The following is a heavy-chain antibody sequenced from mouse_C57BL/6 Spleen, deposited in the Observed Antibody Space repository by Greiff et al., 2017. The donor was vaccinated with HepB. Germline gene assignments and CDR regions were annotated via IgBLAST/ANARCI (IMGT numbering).Heavy chain of an antibody. J-gene: IGHJ3*01. Sequence: EVKLMESGEGLVKPGGSLKLSCAASGFTFSSYAMSWVRQTPEKRLEWVAYISSGGDYIYYADTVKGRFTISRDNARNTLYLQMSSLKSEDTAMYYCTRADYGSPFAYWGQGTLVTVSA. D-gene: IGHD1-1*01. CDR3: TRADYGSPFAY. V-gene: IGHV5-9-1*02. CDR1: GFTFSSYA. CDR2: ISSGGDYI.